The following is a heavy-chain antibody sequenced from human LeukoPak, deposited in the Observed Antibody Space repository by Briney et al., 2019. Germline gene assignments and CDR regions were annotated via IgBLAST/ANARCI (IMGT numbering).Heavy chain of an antibody. D-gene: IGHD5-18*01. V-gene: IGHV4-59*01. CDR1: GGSISSYY. J-gene: IGHJ4*02. CDR3: ARGQRGYPY. Sequence: SETLSLTCTVSGGSISSYYWSWIRQPPGKGLEWIAYIYYSGITNYNPSLKSRVTVSVDMSKNQVSLQLSSVTAADTAVYYCARGQRGYPYWGQGTLVTVSS. CDR2: IYYSGIT.